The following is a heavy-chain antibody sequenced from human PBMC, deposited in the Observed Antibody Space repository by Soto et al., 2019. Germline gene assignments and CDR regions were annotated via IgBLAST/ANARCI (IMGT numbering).Heavy chain of an antibody. D-gene: IGHD3-10*01. V-gene: IGHV4-39*01. Sequence: PSETLSLTCTVSGGSISSSSYYWGWIRQPPGKGLEWIGSIYYSGSTYYNPSLKSRVTISVDTSKNQFSLKLSSVTAADTAVYYCASPVLWFGELFLGLDYYYMDVWGKGTTVTVSS. CDR3: ASPVLWFGELFLGLDYYYMDV. CDR1: GGSISSSSYY. J-gene: IGHJ6*03. CDR2: IYYSGST.